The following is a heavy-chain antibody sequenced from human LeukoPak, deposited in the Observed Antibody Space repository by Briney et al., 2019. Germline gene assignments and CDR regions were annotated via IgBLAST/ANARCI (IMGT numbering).Heavy chain of an antibody. D-gene: IGHD6-13*01. V-gene: IGHV3-21*06. CDR3: ARVSRVAYNSSWYLDY. J-gene: IGHJ4*02. Sequence: DSVKGRFTISRDDAKNSLYLQMNSLRADDTAMYYCARVSRVAYNSSWYLDYWGQGTLVTVSS.